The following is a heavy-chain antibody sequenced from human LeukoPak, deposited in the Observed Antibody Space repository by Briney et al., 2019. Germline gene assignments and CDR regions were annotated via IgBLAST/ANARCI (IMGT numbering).Heavy chain of an antibody. CDR1: GGSISSYY. Sequence: SETLSLTCTVSGGSISSYYWSWIRQPPGKGLEWIGYIYYSGSTNYNPSLKGRVTISVDTSKNQFSLKLSSVTAADTAVYYCARVARSSWPYYFDYWGQGTLVTVSS. V-gene: IGHV4-59*01. J-gene: IGHJ4*02. D-gene: IGHD6-13*01. CDR3: ARVARSSWPYYFDY. CDR2: IYYSGST.